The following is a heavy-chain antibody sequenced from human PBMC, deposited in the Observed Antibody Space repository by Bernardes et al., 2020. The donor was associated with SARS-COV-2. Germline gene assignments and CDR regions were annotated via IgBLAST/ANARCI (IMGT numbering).Heavy chain of an antibody. V-gene: IGHV3-74*01. CDR2: INNDGRTI. J-gene: IGHJ4*02. CDR3: VRSAFSGSSGYCLDS. D-gene: IGHD3-22*01. CDR1: GFTFSSYW. Sequence: GGSLRLSCAASGFTFSSYWIHWVRQVPGKGLVWVSRINNDGRTITYADSVKGRFIISRDNAKNTLYLQMNSLRVEDAAMYYCVRSAFSGSSGYCLDSWGQGSLVTVSS.